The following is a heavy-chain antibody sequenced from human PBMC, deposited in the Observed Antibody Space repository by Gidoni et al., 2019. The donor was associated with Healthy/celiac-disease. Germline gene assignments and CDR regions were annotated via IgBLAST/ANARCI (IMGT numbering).Heavy chain of an antibody. J-gene: IGHJ4*02. CDR1: GGSISSYY. Sequence: QVQLQESGPGLVKPSETLSLTCTVPGGSISSYYWRWIRQPPGKGLEWIGYIYYSGSTNYNPSLKSRVTISVDTSKNQFSLKLSSVTAADTAVYYCARDRGGEFPDYWGQGTLVTVSS. CDR3: ARDRGGEFPDY. V-gene: IGHV4-59*01. CDR2: IYYSGST. D-gene: IGHD3-16*01.